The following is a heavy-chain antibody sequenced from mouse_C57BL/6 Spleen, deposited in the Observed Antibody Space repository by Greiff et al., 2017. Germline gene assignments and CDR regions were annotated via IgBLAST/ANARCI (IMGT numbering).Heavy chain of an antibody. Sequence: VQLQQSGPGLVQPSQSLSITCTVSGFSLTRYGVPWVRQSPGKGLEWLGVIWSGGSTDYNPAFISRLSISKYNSKSQVFFKMNRRQADDTAIYYCACSTAVVATGGYCDVWGTGTTVTVSP. CDR1: GFSLTRYG. V-gene: IGHV2-2*01. D-gene: IGHD1-1*01. J-gene: IGHJ1*03. CDR3: ACSTAVVATGGYCDV. CDR2: IWSGGST.